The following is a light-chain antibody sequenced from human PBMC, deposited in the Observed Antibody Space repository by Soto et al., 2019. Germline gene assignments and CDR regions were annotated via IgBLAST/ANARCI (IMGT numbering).Light chain of an antibody. J-gene: IGKJ5*01. CDR1: QHIKTP. CDR3: HQYHNFPIT. Sequence: EIQMAQSPSCLSASVGDRVTISGQASQHIKTPLHWYQDKLGKXXQXXIFDASNLATGVPSRFSGSGCGTHVTFTISIVQSEDCETYYCHQYHNFPITFGQGTRLE. CDR2: DAS. V-gene: IGKV1-33*01.